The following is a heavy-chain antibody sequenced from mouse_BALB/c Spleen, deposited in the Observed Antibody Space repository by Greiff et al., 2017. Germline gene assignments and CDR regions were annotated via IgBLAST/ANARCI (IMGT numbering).Heavy chain of an antibody. CDR1: GYTFTSYC. D-gene: IGHD1-1*01. CDR3: ATITTVVDYYAMDY. Sequence: QVQLQQPGAELVKPGASVKLSCKASGYTFTSYCMHWVKQRPGQGLEWIGEIDPSDSYTNYNQKFKGKATLTVDKSSSTAYMQLSSLTSEDSAVYYCATITTVVDYYAMDYWGQGTSVTVSS. J-gene: IGHJ4*01. V-gene: IGHV1-69*02. CDR2: IDPSDSYT.